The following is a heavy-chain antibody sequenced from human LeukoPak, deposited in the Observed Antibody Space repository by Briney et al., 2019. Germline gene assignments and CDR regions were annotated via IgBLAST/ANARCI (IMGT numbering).Heavy chain of an antibody. CDR3: ARGAGDDFDC. CDR1: GGSINSGGYF. J-gene: IGHJ4*02. D-gene: IGHD7-27*01. V-gene: IGHV4-30-2*01. Sequence: SETLSLICAVSGGSINSGGYFWNWIRQPPGKGLEWIGYIYHSGRTYYNPSLKSRVTISVDRSKNQFSLKLSSVTGAETAVYYCARGAGDDFDCWGQGTLITVSS. CDR2: IYHSGRT.